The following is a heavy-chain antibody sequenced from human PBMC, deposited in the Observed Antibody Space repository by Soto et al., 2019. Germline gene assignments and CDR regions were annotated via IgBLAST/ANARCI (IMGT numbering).Heavy chain of an antibody. CDR3: ANTRNIVVVVAPGT. CDR1: GFTFSSYA. Sequence: GGSLRLSCAASGFTFSSYAISWVRQAPGKGLEWVSAISGSGGSTYYADSVKGRFTISRDNSKNTLYLQMNSLRAEDTAVYYCANTRNIVVVVAPGTWGQGTLVTVSS. J-gene: IGHJ5*02. V-gene: IGHV3-23*01. CDR2: ISGSGGST. D-gene: IGHD2-15*01.